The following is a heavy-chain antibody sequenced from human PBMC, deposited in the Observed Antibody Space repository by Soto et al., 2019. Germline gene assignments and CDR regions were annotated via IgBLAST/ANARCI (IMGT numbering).Heavy chain of an antibody. CDR2: IYYSGST. CDR3: ARSSSPLVVGYYYYGMDV. Sequence: PSETLSLTCTVSGGSISSYYWSWIRQPPGKGLEWIGYIYYSGSTNYNPSLKGRVTISVDTSKNQFSLKLSSVTAADTAVYYCARSSSPLVVGYYYYGMDVWGQGTTVTVSS. J-gene: IGHJ6*02. V-gene: IGHV4-59*01. D-gene: IGHD3-22*01. CDR1: GGSISSYY.